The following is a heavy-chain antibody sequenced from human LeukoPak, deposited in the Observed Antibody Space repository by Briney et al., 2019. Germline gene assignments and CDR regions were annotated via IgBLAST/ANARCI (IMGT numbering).Heavy chain of an antibody. CDR1: GGTFSSYA. V-gene: IGHV1-69*04. D-gene: IGHD1-26*01. Sequence: SVTVSFKASGGTFSSYAISWVRQAPGQGLEWMGRIIPILGIANYAQKFQGRVTITADKSTSTAYMELSSLRSEDTAVYYCARGQETDRELLHFDYWGQGTLVTVSS. CDR3: ARGQETDRELLHFDY. J-gene: IGHJ4*02. CDR2: IIPILGIA.